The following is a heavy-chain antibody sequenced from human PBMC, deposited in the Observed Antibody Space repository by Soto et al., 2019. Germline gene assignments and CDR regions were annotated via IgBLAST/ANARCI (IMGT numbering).Heavy chain of an antibody. J-gene: IGHJ4*02. V-gene: IGHV4-61*01. Sequence: SETLSLTCTVSGGSVSSGSYYWSWIRQPPGKGLEWIGYIYYSGSTNYNPSLKSRVTISVDTSKNQFSLKLSSVTAADTAVYYCAREGAAAGGTDYWGQGTLVTVS. CDR3: AREGAAAGGTDY. CDR2: IYYSGST. CDR1: GGSVSSGSYY. D-gene: IGHD6-13*01.